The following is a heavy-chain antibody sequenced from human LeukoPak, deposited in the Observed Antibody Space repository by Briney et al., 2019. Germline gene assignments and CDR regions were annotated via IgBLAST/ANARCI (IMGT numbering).Heavy chain of an antibody. CDR3: ARVRRGGDSRYFDY. J-gene: IGHJ4*02. V-gene: IGHV3-11*01. CDR2: ISRQGDTI. D-gene: IGHD2-21*02. Sequence: GGSLRLSCAASGLTFTDYFLGWIRQAPGKGLDWVSHISRQGDTIEYADSVKGRFTISRDNAKNSLYLQMNLLRVEDTAVYFCARVRRGGDSRYFDYWGQGALVTASS. CDR1: GLTFTDYF.